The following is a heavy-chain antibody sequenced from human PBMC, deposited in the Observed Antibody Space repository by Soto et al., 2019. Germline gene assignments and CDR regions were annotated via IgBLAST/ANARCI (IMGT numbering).Heavy chain of an antibody. CDR3: ARIPSP. J-gene: IGHJ5*02. V-gene: IGHV4-30-2*01. Sequence: QLRLQESGSGLVKPSQTLSLTCAVSGGSISSGGYSWSWIRQPPGKGLEWIGYIYHSGSTYYNPSLKSQVTISVDRSKNQFSLKLSSVTAADTAVYYCARIPSPWGQGTLVTVSS. CDR1: GGSISSGGYS. CDR2: IYHSGST. D-gene: IGHD2-21*01.